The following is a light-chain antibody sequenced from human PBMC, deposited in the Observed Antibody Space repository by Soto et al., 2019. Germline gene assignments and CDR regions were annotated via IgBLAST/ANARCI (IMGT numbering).Light chain of an antibody. V-gene: IGKV3-20*01. Sequence: EIVLTQSPGTLSLSPGERATLSCRASQSVSSSYLAWYQKKPGQAPRLLIYGASSRATGIPDRFSGSGSGTDSTLTISRLETEDFAVYYCQQYGSSTLTVGGGTKLDIK. CDR2: GAS. CDR3: QQYGSSTLT. CDR1: QSVSSSY. J-gene: IGKJ4*01.